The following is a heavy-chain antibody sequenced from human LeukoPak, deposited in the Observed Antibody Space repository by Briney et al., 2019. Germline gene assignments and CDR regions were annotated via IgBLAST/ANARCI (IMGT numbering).Heavy chain of an antibody. CDR3: ARRWYFDL. Sequence: RPGGSLRLSCAASGFSFSTYAMHWVRQAPGKGLEWVAVISYDETNKYYADSVQGRFTISRDNSKNTLYLQMNSLRAEDTALYYCARRWYFDLWGRGTLVTVSS. CDR2: ISYDETNK. CDR1: GFSFSTYA. V-gene: IGHV3-30*04. J-gene: IGHJ2*01.